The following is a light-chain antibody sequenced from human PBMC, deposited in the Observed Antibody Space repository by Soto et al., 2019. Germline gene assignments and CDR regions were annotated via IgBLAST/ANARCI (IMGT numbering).Light chain of an antibody. J-gene: IGKJ4*01. CDR3: QQYSNWPLT. CDR2: GAS. CDR1: QSVTNSY. Sequence: EIVMTQSPVTLSVSPGERATLSCRASQSVTNSYLAWYQQKPGQAPRLLIFGASTRAAGIPARFSGSGSGTEFTLTISSPQSEDFAVYYCQQYSNWPLTFGGGTKVDIK. V-gene: IGKV3-15*01.